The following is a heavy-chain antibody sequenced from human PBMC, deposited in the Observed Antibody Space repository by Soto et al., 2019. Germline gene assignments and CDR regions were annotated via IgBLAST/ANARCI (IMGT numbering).Heavy chain of an antibody. Sequence: PGESRKISCQGSGYSFTTYWIGWVRQMPGKGLEWMGIIYPTDSDTRYSPSFQGQVTISADKSISTAYLQWSSLKASDTAMYYCARTVREQWLADYWGRGTLVTVSS. V-gene: IGHV5-51*01. J-gene: IGHJ4*02. CDR3: ARTVREQWLADY. CDR1: GYSFTTYW. D-gene: IGHD6-19*01. CDR2: IYPTDSDT.